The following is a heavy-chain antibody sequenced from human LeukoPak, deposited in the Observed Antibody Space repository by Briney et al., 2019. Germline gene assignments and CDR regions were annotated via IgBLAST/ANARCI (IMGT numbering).Heavy chain of an antibody. D-gene: IGHD3-22*01. V-gene: IGHV4-59*01. Sequence: SETLSLTCTVSGGSISSYYWSWIRQPPGKGLEWIGYIYDSGSTNYNPSLKSRVTISVDTSKNQFSLKVSSVTAADTAVYYCASLTTADAFDIWGPGTMVTVSS. CDR2: IYDSGST. CDR1: GGSISSYY. CDR3: ASLTTADAFDI. J-gene: IGHJ3*02.